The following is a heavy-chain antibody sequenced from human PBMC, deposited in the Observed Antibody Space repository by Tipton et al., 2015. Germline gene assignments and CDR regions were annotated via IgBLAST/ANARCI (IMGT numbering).Heavy chain of an antibody. Sequence: SLRLSCAASGFTFSSYDMHWVRQATGKGLEWVSAIGTAGDTYYPGSVKGRFTISRDNTKNSLYLQMNSLRAEDTAVYYCAKDLGWVAGFDYWGQGTLVTVSS. D-gene: IGHD2-15*01. CDR3: AKDLGWVAGFDY. CDR2: IGTAGDT. V-gene: IGHV3-13*01. CDR1: GFTFSSYD. J-gene: IGHJ4*02.